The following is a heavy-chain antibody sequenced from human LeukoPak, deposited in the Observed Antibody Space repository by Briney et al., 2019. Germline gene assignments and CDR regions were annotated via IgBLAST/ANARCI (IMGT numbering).Heavy chain of an antibody. CDR1: VFTFSSYG. D-gene: IGHD3-10*01. J-gene: IGHJ2*01. Sequence: GGTLRLSCAASVFTFSSYGMSWVRQAPGKGLEWVSAISGSGGSTYYADSVKGRFTISRDNSKNTLYLQMNSLRAGDTAVYYCAKVPYGPGSYGYWYFDLWGRGTLVTVSS. CDR3: AKVPYGPGSYGYWYFDL. V-gene: IGHV3-23*01. CDR2: ISGSGGST.